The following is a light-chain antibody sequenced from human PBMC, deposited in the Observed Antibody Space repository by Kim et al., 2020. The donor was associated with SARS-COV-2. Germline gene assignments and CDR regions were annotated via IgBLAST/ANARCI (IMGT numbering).Light chain of an antibody. CDR1: QYVTRG. V-gene: IGKV1-5*01. CDR2: DAS. Sequence: STLSAPVGDRVTITCRATQYVTRGLAWYQQKPGRAPKLLIYDASTLDRGVPSRFRGSGAGTEFNLTINSLQPDDFASYYCQHRQTFGQGTKVDIK. CDR3: QHRQT. J-gene: IGKJ1*01.